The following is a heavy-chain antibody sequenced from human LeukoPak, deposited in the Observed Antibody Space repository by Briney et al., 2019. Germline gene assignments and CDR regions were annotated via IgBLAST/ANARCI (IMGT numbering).Heavy chain of an antibody. V-gene: IGHV1-69*13. CDR2: IIPIFGTA. CDR3: ASRDQLLPDYYYYYYMDV. Sequence: SVKVSCKASGYTFTSYGISWVRQAPGQGLEWMGGIIPIFGTANYAQKFQGRVTITADESTSTAYMELSSLRSEDTAVYYCASRDQLLPDYYYYYYMDVWGKGTTVTVSS. J-gene: IGHJ6*03. D-gene: IGHD2-2*01. CDR1: GYTFTSYG.